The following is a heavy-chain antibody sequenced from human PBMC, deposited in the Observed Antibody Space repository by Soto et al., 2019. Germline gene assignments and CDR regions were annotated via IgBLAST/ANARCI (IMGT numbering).Heavy chain of an antibody. CDR2: INAGNGNT. CDR3: ARSAVRPITIFGVALDAFDI. V-gene: IGHV1-3*01. D-gene: IGHD3-3*01. Sequence: GASVEVCCKASGDAFASYAMRWVRQAPGQRLEWMGWINAGNGNTKYSQKFQGRVTITRDTSASTAYMELSSLRSEDTAVYYCARSAVRPITIFGVALDAFDIWGQGTMVTVSS. J-gene: IGHJ3*02. CDR1: GDAFASYA.